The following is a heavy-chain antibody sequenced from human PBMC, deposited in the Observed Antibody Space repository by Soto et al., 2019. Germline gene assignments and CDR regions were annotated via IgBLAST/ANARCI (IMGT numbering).Heavy chain of an antibody. CDR1: SGSISSGDYY. Sequence: SETLSLTCTVSSGSISSGDYYWSWIRQPPGKGLEWIGYIYYSGSTYYNPSLKSRVTISVDTSKNQFSLKLSSVTAADTAVYYCASYDSSGYVFDYWGQGTLVTVSS. J-gene: IGHJ4*02. D-gene: IGHD3-22*01. V-gene: IGHV4-30-4*01. CDR3: ASYDSSGYVFDY. CDR2: IYYSGST.